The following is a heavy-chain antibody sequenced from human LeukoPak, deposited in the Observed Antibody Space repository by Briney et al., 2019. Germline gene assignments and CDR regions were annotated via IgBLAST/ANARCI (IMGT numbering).Heavy chain of an antibody. CDR1: GGSFSGYY. CDR2: INHSGST. D-gene: IGHD3-22*01. V-gene: IGHV4-34*01. Sequence: SETLSLTCAVYGGSFSGYYWSWIRQPPGKGLEWIGEINHSGSTNYNPSLKSRVTISVDTSKNQFSLKLSSVTAADTAVYYCASFDYDSSGQSDHWGQGTMVTVYS. J-gene: IGHJ3*01. CDR3: ASFDYDSSGQSDH.